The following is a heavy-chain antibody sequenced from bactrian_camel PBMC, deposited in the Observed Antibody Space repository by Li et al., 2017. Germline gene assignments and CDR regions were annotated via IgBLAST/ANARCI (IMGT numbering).Heavy chain of an antibody. CDR1: GDIDNRYC. CDR3: AAGCPEGPYGLDDLIGAGRASY. D-gene: IGHD5*01. J-gene: IGHJ4*01. Sequence: HVQLVESGGGLVQPGGSLKLSCIVSGDIDNRYCVGWFRQAPGKEREAVAVSYTGGSTTTYADSVKGPTYADSVKGRFTISQDIAKNTLYLQMNNLRPEDTAMYFCAAGCPEGPYGLDDLIGAGRASYWGQGTQVTVS. CDR2: SYTGGSTTTYADSVKGP. V-gene: IGHV3S1*01.